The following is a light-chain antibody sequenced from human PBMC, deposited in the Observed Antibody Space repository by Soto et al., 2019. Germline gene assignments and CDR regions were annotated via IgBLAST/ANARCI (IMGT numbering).Light chain of an antibody. CDR3: QQYGSSPPRT. CDR1: ESVSSN. V-gene: IGKV3-20*01. J-gene: IGKJ1*01. CDR2: GAS. Sequence: VMTQSPATLSVSPGERATLSCRASESVSSNLAWYQQKPGQAPRLLIYGASTRATDVPDRFSGSGSGADFTLSISRLEPEDFAVYYCQQYGSSPPRTFGQGTKVDIK.